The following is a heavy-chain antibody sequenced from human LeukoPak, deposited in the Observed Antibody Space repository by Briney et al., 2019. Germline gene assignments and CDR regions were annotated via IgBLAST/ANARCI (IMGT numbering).Heavy chain of an antibody. D-gene: IGHD4-17*01. CDR1: GYTFTSYG. V-gene: IGHV1-18*01. J-gene: IGHJ4*02. CDR2: ISAYNDNT. Sequence: ASVTVSCKASGYTFTSYGISWVRQAPGQGLEWMGWISAYNDNTNYAQKLQGRVTMTTDTSTSTAYMELRSLRSDDTAVYYCARDGSTVTTFYGDYWGQGTLVTVSS. CDR3: ARDGSTVTTFYGDY.